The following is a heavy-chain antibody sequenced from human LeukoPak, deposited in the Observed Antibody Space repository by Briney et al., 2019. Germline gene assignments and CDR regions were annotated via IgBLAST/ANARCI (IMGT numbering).Heavy chain of an antibody. Sequence: GGSLRLSCAAPGFTFSSYSMNWVRQAPGEGLEWVSSISSSSSYIYYAVSVKGRFTISRDNAKNSLYLQMNSLRAEDTAVYYCARGPYSSSWYDWFDPWGQGTLVTVSS. CDR2: ISSSSSYI. D-gene: IGHD6-13*01. CDR3: ARGPYSSSWYDWFDP. CDR1: GFTFSSYS. V-gene: IGHV3-21*01. J-gene: IGHJ5*02.